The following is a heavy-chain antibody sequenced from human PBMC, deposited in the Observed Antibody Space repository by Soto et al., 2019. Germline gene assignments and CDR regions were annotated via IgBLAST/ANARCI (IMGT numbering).Heavy chain of an antibody. CDR1: DSTFSSYS. J-gene: IGHJ3*02. CDR2: ISSGSSVI. D-gene: IGHD2-2*02. Sequence: EVQLVVSGGGLVKPGESLRLSCVASDSTFSSYSMNWVRQAPGRGLEWVSIISSGSSVIFYADSMNGRFTISRDNAKNSLYLQMNSLRAEDTAVYYCARGGRGYTKDDTFDIWGQGTMVTVSS. CDR3: ARGGRGYTKDDTFDI. V-gene: IGHV3-21*01.